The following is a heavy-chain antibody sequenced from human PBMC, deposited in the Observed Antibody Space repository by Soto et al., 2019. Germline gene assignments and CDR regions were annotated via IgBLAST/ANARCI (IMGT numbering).Heavy chain of an antibody. CDR3: ARASMVRGGIPNWFDP. V-gene: IGHV3-48*02. D-gene: IGHD3-10*01. Sequence: EVQLVESGGGLVQPGGSLRLSCAASGFTFSSYSMNWVRQAPGKGLEWVSYISSSSSTIYYADSVKGRFTISRDNAKNSLYLQMNSLRDEDTAVYYCARASMVRGGIPNWFDPWGQGTLVTVSS. CDR2: ISSSSSTI. J-gene: IGHJ5*02. CDR1: GFTFSSYS.